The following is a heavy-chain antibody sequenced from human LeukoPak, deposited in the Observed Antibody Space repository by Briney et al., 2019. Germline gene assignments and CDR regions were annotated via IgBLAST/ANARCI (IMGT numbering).Heavy chain of an antibody. CDR1: GFTLSSYA. V-gene: IGHV3-30*04. D-gene: IGHD3-10*01. CDR3: ARDRGIWPDY. Sequence: GGSLRLSCAASGFTLSSYAMHWVRQAPGKGLEWVAVISYDGSNKYYADSVKGRFTISRDNSKNTLYLQMNSLRAEDTAVYYCARDRGIWPDYWGQGTLVTVSS. CDR2: ISYDGSNK. J-gene: IGHJ4*02.